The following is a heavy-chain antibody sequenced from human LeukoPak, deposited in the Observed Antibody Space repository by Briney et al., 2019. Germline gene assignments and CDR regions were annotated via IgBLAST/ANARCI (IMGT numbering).Heavy chain of an antibody. D-gene: IGHD3-22*01. CDR2: IIPIFGTA. V-gene: IGHV1-69*01. CDR3: ASSGYYYKGKLAFDY. CDR1: GGTFSSYA. J-gene: IGHJ4*02. Sequence: ASVKVSCKASGGTFSSYAISWVRQAPGQGLEWMGGIIPIFGTANYAQKFQGRVTITADESTSTAYVELSSLRSEDTAVYYCASSGYYYKGKLAFDYWGQGTLVTVSS.